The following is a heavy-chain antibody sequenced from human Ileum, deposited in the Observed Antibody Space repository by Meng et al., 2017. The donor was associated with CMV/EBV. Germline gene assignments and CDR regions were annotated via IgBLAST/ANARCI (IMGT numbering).Heavy chain of an antibody. V-gene: IGHV4-39*07. J-gene: IGHJ4*02. Sequence: QESGPGLVQPSGPRSRTCSVSGFSISSSGFYWAWIPPSPEKGPEWIGEINYRGSIHYNPSLESRVTISLDMSTNQLSLKLNSVTAADTAVYYCVRGNWVSDFWGQGTLVTVSS. CDR2: INYRGSI. CDR1: GFSISSSGFY. D-gene: IGHD7-27*01. CDR3: VRGNWVSDF.